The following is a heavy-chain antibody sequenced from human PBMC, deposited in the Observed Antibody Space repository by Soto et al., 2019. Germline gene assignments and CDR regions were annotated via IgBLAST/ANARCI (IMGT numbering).Heavy chain of an antibody. V-gene: IGHV3-30*18. CDR1: GFTFSSYG. CDR2: ISYDGSNK. D-gene: IGHD2-15*01. Sequence: QVQLVESGGGVVQPGRSLRLSCAASGFTFSSYGMHWVRQAPGKGLEWVAVISYDGSNKYYADSVKGRFTISRDNSKNTLYLQVNSLRAEDTAVYYCAKDGGGSCYYDCGMDVWGQGTTVTVSS. J-gene: IGHJ6*02. CDR3: AKDGGGSCYYDCGMDV.